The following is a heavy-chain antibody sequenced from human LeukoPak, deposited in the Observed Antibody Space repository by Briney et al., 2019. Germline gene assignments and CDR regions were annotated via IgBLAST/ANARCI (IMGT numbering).Heavy chain of an antibody. V-gene: IGHV4-34*01. J-gene: IGHJ4*02. CDR3: ARGERYDFHFDY. Sequence: SETLSLTCAVYGGSFSGYYWSWIRQPPGKGLEWIGEINHSGSTNYNPSLKSRVTISVDTSKNQFSLKLNSVTAADTAVYYCARGERYDFHFDYWGQGTLATVSS. CDR2: INHSGST. CDR1: GGSFSGYY. D-gene: IGHD3-3*01.